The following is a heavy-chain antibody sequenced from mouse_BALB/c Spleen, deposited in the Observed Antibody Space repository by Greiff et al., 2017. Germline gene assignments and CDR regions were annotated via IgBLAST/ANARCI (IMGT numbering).Heavy chain of an antibody. CDR3: ARDGDYRSFAY. CDR2: IWAGGST. Sequence: QVQLQQSGPGLVAPSQSLSITCTVSGFSLTSYGVHWVRQPPGKGLEWLGVIWAGGSTNYNSALMSRLSISKDNSKSQVFLKMNSLQTDDTAMYYCARDGDYRSFAYWGQGTLVTVSA. J-gene: IGHJ3*01. V-gene: IGHV2-9*02. CDR1: GFSLTSYG. D-gene: IGHD2-14*01.